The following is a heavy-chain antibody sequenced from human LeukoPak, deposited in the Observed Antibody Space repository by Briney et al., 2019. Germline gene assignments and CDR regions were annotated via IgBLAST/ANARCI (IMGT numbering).Heavy chain of an antibody. CDR3: ATHTIFGVVTYAFHI. J-gene: IGHJ3*02. CDR1: GYTGIEIS. V-gene: IGHV1-24*01. Sequence: ASVKVSCKVSGYTGIEISMHWVRQAPGKGLEWMGGFDPEDGETIYAQKFQGRVTMTEDTSTDTAYMELSSLTSEDTAVYYCATHTIFGVVTYAFHIWGRGTLVTVSS. CDR2: FDPEDGET. D-gene: IGHD3-3*01.